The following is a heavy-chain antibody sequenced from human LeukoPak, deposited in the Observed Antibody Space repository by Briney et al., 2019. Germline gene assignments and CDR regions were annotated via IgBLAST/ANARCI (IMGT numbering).Heavy chain of an antibody. J-gene: IGHJ5*02. CDR3: TAGGDFWSGYYTGDNWFDP. CDR1: GFTFTNAC. D-gene: IGHD3-3*01. Sequence: GGSLRLSCAASGFTFTNACMNWVRQAPGQGLEWVGRIKSKTDGETTDYAAPVKGRFTISRDDSKKTVYLHMNSLKTEDSAVYYCTAGGDFWSGYYTGDNWFDPWGQGTLVTVSS. V-gene: IGHV3-15*07. CDR2: IKSKTDGETT.